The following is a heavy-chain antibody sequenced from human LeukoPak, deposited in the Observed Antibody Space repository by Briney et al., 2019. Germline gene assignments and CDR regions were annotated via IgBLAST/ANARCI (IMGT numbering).Heavy chain of an antibody. J-gene: IGHJ3*02. CDR1: GFTFNSYW. V-gene: IGHV3-74*01. Sequence: GGSLRLSCAASGFTFNSYWFHWVRQAPGKGLVWVSRINSDGSDTIYADFVKGRFTISRDNAKSTVYLQMNSLKAEDTAVYYCARGGYHHGFDIWGQGTIVTVSS. CDR3: ARGGYHHGFDI. CDR2: INSDGSDT. D-gene: IGHD2-15*01.